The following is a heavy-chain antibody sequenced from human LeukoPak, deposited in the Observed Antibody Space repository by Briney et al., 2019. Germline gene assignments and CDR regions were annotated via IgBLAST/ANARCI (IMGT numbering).Heavy chain of an antibody. D-gene: IGHD2-15*01. CDR3: ARGPACSVGNCHPFDF. Sequence: SETLSLTCGVSDGSFRGYYWSWIRQPPGKGLEWIGEINHRGSTNYIASLKSRLTITVDTSRKQFSLNLSSVSAADTAVYYCARGPACSVGNCHPFDFWGQGILVTVSS. CDR1: DGSFRGYY. J-gene: IGHJ4*02. V-gene: IGHV4-34*01. CDR2: INHRGST.